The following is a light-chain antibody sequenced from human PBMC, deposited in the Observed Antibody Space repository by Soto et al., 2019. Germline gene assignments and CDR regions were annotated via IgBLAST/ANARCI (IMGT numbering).Light chain of an antibody. CDR1: QTISNL. CDR2: DAS. CDR3: HQRSDWSLT. J-gene: IGKJ4*01. V-gene: IGKV3-11*01. Sequence: EIVLTQSPATLSLSPGERATLSCRASQTISNLLAWYQQKPGQAPRLLIYDASNRATGIPVRFSGSGSGTDFTLTISSLEPEDFAIYYCHQRSDWSLTFGGGTEVEIK.